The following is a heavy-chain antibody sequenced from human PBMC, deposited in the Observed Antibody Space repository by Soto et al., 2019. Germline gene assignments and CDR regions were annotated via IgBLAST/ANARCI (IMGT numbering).Heavy chain of an antibody. CDR1: EFTFSSYE. J-gene: IGHJ4*02. Sequence: GSLRRSGVASEFTFSSYEMNWVRQAPGKGLEWVSYISSSGTTIYYTDSVKGRFTISRDNAKKSLYLQMNSLRAEDTAVYYCVRFGGAAAGPGDYWGQGTLVTVSS. CDR3: VRFGGAAAGPGDY. V-gene: IGHV3-48*03. CDR2: ISSSGTTI. D-gene: IGHD6-13*01.